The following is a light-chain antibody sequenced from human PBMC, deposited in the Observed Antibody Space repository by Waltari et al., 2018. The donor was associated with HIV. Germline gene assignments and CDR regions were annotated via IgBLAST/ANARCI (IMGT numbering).Light chain of an antibody. CDR3: AAWDGSLRGGV. J-gene: IGLJ3*02. CDR2: TNN. CDR1: RSNIGIND. Sequence: QSVLTQPPSASGTPGQRVTIPCSRSRSNIGINDVAWYQHRPGTAPNLPIFTNNLRPSWVPDRFSASKSGTSASLAISALQSDDGADYYCAAWDGSLRGGVFGGGTKLTV. V-gene: IGLV1-47*01.